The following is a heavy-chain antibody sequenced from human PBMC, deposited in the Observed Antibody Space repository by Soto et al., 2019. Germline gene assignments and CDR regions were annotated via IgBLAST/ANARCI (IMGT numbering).Heavy chain of an antibody. CDR1: GGSISSGYY. CDR2: IYYSGNT. Sequence: SETLSLTCSVSGGSISSGYYWTWIRQHPGKGLEWIGYIYYSGNTYYNPSLKSRVTISVDTSKNQFSLKLSSVTAADTAVYYCASTDYVAYYMDVWVQGTTVTVSS. V-gene: IGHV4-31*03. CDR3: ASTDYVAYYMDV. J-gene: IGHJ6*03. D-gene: IGHD3-10*02.